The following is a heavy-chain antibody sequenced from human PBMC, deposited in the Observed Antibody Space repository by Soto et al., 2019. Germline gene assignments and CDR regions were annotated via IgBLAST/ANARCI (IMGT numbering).Heavy chain of an antibody. J-gene: IGHJ4*02. V-gene: IGHV4-31*03. D-gene: IGHD6-19*01. CDR1: GGSISRGGYY. CDR2: IYSRGST. Sequence: QVQLQESGPGLVKPSQTLSLTCTVSGGSISRGGYYWSWLRQHPGKGLEWIGYIYSRGSTYYILALKSRVTISVDTSKNQFSLKLSSVTAADTAVYYCARLTYSSGYRFDYWGQGTLVTVSS. CDR3: ARLTYSSGYRFDY.